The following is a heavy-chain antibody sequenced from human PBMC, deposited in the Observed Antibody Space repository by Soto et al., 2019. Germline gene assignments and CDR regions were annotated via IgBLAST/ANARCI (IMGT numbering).Heavy chain of an antibody. J-gene: IGHJ4*02. V-gene: IGHV1-2*02. CDR1: GYTFTGYY. D-gene: IGHD2-15*01. CDR2: INPNSGGA. CDR3: ARVNVVVVAATREYYFDY. Sequence: ASVKVSCKASGYTFTGYYMHWVRQAPGQGLEWMGWINPNSGGANYAQKFQGRVTMTRDTSISTAYMELSRLRSDDTAVYYCARVNVVVVAATREYYFDYWGQGTLVTVSS.